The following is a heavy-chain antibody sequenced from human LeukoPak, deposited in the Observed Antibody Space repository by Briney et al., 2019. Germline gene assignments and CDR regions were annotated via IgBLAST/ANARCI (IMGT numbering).Heavy chain of an antibody. CDR1: GCTLTELS. CDR2: FDPEDGET. J-gene: IGHJ4*02. V-gene: IGHV1-24*01. D-gene: IGHD3-22*01. Sequence: VASVKVSCKVSGCTLTELSMHWVRQAPGIGLEWMGGFDPEDGETIYAQKFQGRVTMTEDTSTDTAYMELSSLRSEDTAVYYCALNYYDSSGYVYWGQGTLVTVSS. CDR3: ALNYYDSSGYVY.